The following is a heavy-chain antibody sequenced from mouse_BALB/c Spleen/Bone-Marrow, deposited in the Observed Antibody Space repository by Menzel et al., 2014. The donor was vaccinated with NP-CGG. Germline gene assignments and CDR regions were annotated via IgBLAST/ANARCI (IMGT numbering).Heavy chain of an antibody. Sequence: EVKLQESGGGLVQPGGSLKLSCAASGFDFSGYWMSWVRQAPGKGLEWIGEINPDSSTINYTPSLKDKFIISRDNAKNTLSLQMNKVRSEDTALYYCARPPLYYDYAWFAYWGQGTLVTVSA. V-gene: IGHV4-1*02. D-gene: IGHD2-4*01. CDR1: GFDFSGYW. CDR2: INPDSSTI. J-gene: IGHJ3*01. CDR3: ARPPLYYDYAWFAY.